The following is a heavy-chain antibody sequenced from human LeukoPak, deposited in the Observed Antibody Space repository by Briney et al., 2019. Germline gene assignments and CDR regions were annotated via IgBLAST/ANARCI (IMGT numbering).Heavy chain of an antibody. CDR1: GGSISDYY. J-gene: IGHJ5*02. Sequence: SETLSLTCSVSGGSISDYYWSWIRLPPGKGLEWIGYIYRGGTINYNPSLKSRVTMSLDTSKDQISLMLNSVTTADTAVYYCARHWLEATKTYSYWFDPWGQGTLVTVSS. V-gene: IGHV4-4*09. D-gene: IGHD2-21*01. CDR3: ARHWLEATKTYSYWFDP. CDR2: IYRGGTI.